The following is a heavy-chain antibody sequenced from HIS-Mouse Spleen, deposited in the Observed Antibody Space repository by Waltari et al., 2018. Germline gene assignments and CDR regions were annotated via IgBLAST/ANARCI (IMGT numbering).Heavy chain of an antibody. Sequence: QVTLRESGPALVKPTQPLTLTCTFSGFSLSPSGMCVSWIRQPQGRALEWLARIDWDDDKYYSTSLKTRLTISRDTSKNQVVLTMTNMDPLDTATYYCARIAEGYTSGWYAFDYWGQGTLVTVSS. CDR2: IDWDDDK. V-gene: IGHV2-70*15. D-gene: IGHD6-19*01. CDR3: ARIAEGYTSGWYAFDY. CDR1: GFSLSPSGMC. J-gene: IGHJ4*02.